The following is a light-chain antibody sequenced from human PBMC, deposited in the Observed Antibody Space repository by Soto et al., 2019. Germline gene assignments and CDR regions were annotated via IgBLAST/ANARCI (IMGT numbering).Light chain of an antibody. J-gene: IGLJ7*01. CDR1: SSDVGGYNY. CDR3: SSYTTSTTWV. CDR2: DVS. Sequence: QSALTQPASVSGSPGQSITISCTGTSSDVGGYNYVSWYQQHPGKAPKLMIYDVSHRPSGVSNRFSGSKSGNTASLTISGLKAEDEADYYCSSYTTSTTWVFGGGTQLTVL. V-gene: IGLV2-14*03.